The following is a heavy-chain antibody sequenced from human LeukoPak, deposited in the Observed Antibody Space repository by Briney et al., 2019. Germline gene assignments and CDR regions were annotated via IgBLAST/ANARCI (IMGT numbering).Heavy chain of an antibody. J-gene: IGHJ5*02. CDR2: INPNSGGT. D-gene: IGHD6-13*01. CDR1: GYTFTGYY. Sequence: GASVKVSCKASGYTFTGYYMHWVRQAPGQGLEWMGWINPNSGGTNYAQKFQGWVTMTRDTSISTAYMELSRLRSDDTAVYYCARERVEEQQPEHWFDPWGQGTLVTVSS. CDR3: ARERVEEQQPEHWFDP. V-gene: IGHV1-2*04.